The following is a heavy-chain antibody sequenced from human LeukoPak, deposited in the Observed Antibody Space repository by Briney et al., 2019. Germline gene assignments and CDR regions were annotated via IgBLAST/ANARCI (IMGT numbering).Heavy chain of an antibody. CDR3: AKDYSSSLTNWFDP. D-gene: IGHD6-6*01. CDR1: GFTFGSYA. V-gene: IGHV3-23*01. CDR2: ISASGATT. J-gene: IGHJ5*02. Sequence: PGGSLRLSCAASGFTFGSYAMSWVRQAPGKGLEWVSAISASGATTHYADSVKGRFTISRDNSRNTLYLQMNSLRAEDTAVHYCAKDYSSSLTNWFDPWGQGTLVTVPS.